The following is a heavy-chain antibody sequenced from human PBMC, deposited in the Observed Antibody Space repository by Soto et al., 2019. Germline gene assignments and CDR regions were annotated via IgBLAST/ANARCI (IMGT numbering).Heavy chain of an antibody. CDR3: AINNPNRNYAGEAMDV. Sequence: SVKDSCKASGYTLTDYFLHWVRQARGREREGVGVINPSAGRRGNAQKLQGRATETLHTSTNTVYMELNNLRSDDTAVYYCAINNPNRNYAGEAMDVWGQGTTVTVSS. CDR2: INPSAGRR. D-gene: IGHD1-7*01. V-gene: IGHV1-46*01. J-gene: IGHJ6*02. CDR1: GYTLTDYF.